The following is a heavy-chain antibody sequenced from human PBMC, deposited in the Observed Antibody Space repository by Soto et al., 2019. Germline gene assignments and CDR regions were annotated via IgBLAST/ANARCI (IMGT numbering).Heavy chain of an antibody. CDR3: VRGGSNYAS. Sequence: EVQLVASGGGLVQPGGSLRLSCTASGFTFSDSWMTWVRQAPGKGLEWVARIKPDDSEKKYADSVKGRFSISRDNAKNSMYLQMDSLRGEDTAVYYCVRGGSNYASWGQGTLVTVSS. CDR1: GFTFSDSW. D-gene: IGHD4-4*01. J-gene: IGHJ5*02. V-gene: IGHV3-7*01. CDR2: IKPDDSEK.